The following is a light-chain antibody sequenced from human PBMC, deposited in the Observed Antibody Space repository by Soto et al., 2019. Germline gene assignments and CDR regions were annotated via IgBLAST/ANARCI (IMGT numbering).Light chain of an antibody. J-gene: IGKJ1*01. Sequence: EIVLTQSPGTLSLSPGERATLSCRASQSVGSNYLAWYQQKPGQAPRLLIYGASTRATGIPARFSGSGSGTEFTLTISSLQSEDFAVYYCQQYNNWPRTFGQGTMVDIK. CDR1: QSVGSN. CDR3: QQYNNWPRT. V-gene: IGKV3-15*01. CDR2: GAS.